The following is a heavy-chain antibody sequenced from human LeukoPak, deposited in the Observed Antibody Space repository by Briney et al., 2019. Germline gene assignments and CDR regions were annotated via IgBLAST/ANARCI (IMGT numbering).Heavy chain of an antibody. Sequence: SETLSLTCSVSGGSISGSDYYWGWIRQPPGKGLEWIGNVYYDGTTYYRSSLKSRVTISVETSQNQFSLNLISVTAADTAVYYCARTRYCSGETCFSPDLLDTWSRGTLVTVSS. CDR2: VYYDGTT. D-gene: IGHD2-15*01. J-gene: IGHJ5*02. CDR3: ARTRYCSGETCFSPDLLDT. CDR1: GGSISGSDYY. V-gene: IGHV4-39*01.